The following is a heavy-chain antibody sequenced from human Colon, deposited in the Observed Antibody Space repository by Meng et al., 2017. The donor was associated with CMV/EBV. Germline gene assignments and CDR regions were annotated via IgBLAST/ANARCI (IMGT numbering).Heavy chain of an antibody. CDR1: GYSFSGYY. CDR2: INPKSGGI. D-gene: IGHD2-15*01. Sequence: ASVQVSCKASGYSFSGYYIHWVRQAPGPGLEWMGSINPKSGGIKYAQKFQGRVTMTRDTSINKAYMDLTRLTSDDTAVYFCARGPSSSIQGFPFWGQGTLVTVSS. V-gene: IGHV1-2*02. J-gene: IGHJ4*02. CDR3: ARGPSSSIQGFPF.